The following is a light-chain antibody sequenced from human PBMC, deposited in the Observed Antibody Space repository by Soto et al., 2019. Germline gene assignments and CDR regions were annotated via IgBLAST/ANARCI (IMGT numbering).Light chain of an antibody. J-gene: IGKJ1*01. CDR2: EAS. V-gene: IGKV1-39*01. CDR1: QSIGSY. CDR3: QQSYSTPWT. Sequence: DIQMTQSPSSLSASEGDRVTITCRASQSIGSYLNWYQHKPGIAPKLLISEASSLQSGVPSRFSGSGSGTDFTLTISSLQPEDFATYYCQQSYSTPWTFGPGTKVEIK.